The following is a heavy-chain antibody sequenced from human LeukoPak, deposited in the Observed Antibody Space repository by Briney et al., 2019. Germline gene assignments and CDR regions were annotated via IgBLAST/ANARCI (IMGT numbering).Heavy chain of an antibody. J-gene: IGHJ5*02. CDR1: GGSFSGYY. CDR3: ARGALGYCSGGSCYSGVNWFDP. Sequence: PSETLSLTCAVYGGSFSGYYWSWIRQPPGKGLEWIGEINHSGGTNYNPSLKSRVTISVDTSKNQFSLKLSSVTAADTAVYYCARGALGYCSGGSCYSGVNWFDPWGQGTLVTVSS. V-gene: IGHV4-34*01. D-gene: IGHD2-15*01. CDR2: INHSGGT.